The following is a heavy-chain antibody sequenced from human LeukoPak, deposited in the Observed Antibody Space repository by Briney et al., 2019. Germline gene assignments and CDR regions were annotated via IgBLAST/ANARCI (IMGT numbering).Heavy chain of an antibody. D-gene: IGHD3-22*01. CDR2: IWYDGSNK. CDR3: ARDTGITMIVVVPTDAFDI. J-gene: IGHJ3*02. V-gene: IGHV3-33*01. Sequence: PGGSLRLSCAASGFTFSSYGMHWVRQAPGKGLEWVAVIWYDGSNKYYADSVKGRFTISRDNSKNTLYLQMNSLRAEDTAVYYCARDTGITMIVVVPTDAFDIWGQGTMVTVSS. CDR1: GFTFSSYG.